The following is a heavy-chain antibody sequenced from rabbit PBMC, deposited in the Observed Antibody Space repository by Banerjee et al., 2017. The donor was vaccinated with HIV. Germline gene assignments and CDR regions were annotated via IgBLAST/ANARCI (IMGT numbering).Heavy chain of an antibody. D-gene: IGHD3-1*01. J-gene: IGHJ3*01. V-gene: IGHV1S40*01. CDR1: GFSFSSRYY. Sequence: SSGESGGDLVKPGASLPLPCTASGFSFSSRYYMCWVRQAPGKRLEWIGYIYTTSGRTDYANGAKCRFTISKTSSSSESLRIPRVLPSVPAPCSCEMVSDFPGPGYDASCRMDRGGQGPL. CDR3: EMVSDFPGPGYDASCRMDR. CDR2: IYTTSGRT.